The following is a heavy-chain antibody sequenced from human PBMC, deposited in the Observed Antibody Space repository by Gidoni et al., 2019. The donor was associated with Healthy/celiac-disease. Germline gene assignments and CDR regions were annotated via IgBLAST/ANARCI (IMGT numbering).Heavy chain of an antibody. CDR3: SRQLRGYYYGMDV. CDR1: GGPFSSYA. V-gene: IGHV1-69*01. D-gene: IGHD2-2*01. CDR2: IIPIFGTA. J-gene: IGHJ6*02. Sequence: QVQLVQSGAEVKKPGSSVKVSCKASGGPFSSYAISWVRQAPGQGLEWRGGIIPIFGTANYAQKFQGRVTITADESTSTAYMELSSLRSEDTAVYYCSRQLRGYYYGMDVWGQGTTVTVSS.